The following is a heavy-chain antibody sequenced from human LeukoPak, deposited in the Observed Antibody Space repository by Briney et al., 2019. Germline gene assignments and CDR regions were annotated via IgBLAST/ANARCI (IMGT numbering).Heavy chain of an antibody. CDR3: ARVDSSWYGGLRGNFDY. J-gene: IGHJ4*02. CDR1: GYTFTSYY. Sequence: ASVKVSCKASGYTFTSYYMHWVRQAPGQGLEWMGISNPSGGSTSYAQKLQGRVTMTTDTSTSTAYMELRSLRSDDTAVYYCARVDSSWYGGLRGNFDYWGQGTLVTVSS. V-gene: IGHV1-46*01. D-gene: IGHD6-13*01. CDR2: SNPSGGST.